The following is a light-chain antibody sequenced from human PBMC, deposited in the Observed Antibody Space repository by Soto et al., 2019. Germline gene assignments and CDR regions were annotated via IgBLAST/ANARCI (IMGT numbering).Light chain of an antibody. CDR3: CSYTSSNTLV. CDR2: EVS. CDR1: SSDVGGYSY. Sequence: QSALTQPASVSGSPGQSITISCTGTSSDVGGYSYVSWYQQHPGKAPKLMIFEVSDRPSGVSNRFSGSKSGNTASLTISGLQAEDEADYYCCSYTSSNTLVFGGGTKLTVL. V-gene: IGLV2-14*01. J-gene: IGLJ2*01.